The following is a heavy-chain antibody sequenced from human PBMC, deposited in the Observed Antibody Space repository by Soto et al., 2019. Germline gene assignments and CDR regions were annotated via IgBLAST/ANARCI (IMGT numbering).Heavy chain of an antibody. J-gene: IGHJ5*02. D-gene: IGHD3-3*01. CDR2: ISGSGGAT. CDR3: AKAGRPFYDLWSENRFDP. CDR1: GFTFSSYA. Sequence: GGSLRLSCTASGFTFSSYAMTWVRQAPGKGLEWVSSISGSGGATYYADSVKGRFTISRDDSKNTLFLQMDSLRAEDTALYYCAKAGRPFYDLWSENRFDPWGQGTLVTVSS. V-gene: IGHV3-23*01.